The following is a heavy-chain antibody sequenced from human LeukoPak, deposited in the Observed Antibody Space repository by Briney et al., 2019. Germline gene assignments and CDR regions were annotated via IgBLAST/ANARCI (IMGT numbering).Heavy chain of an antibody. Sequence: PGGSLRLSCAASGFTFSSYAMSWVRQAPGKGLEWVSAISGSGGSTYYADSVKGRFTISRDNSKNTLYLQMNSLRAEDTAVYYCAKGIYSSSSYYYYYGMDVWGQGTTVTVSS. D-gene: IGHD6-6*01. V-gene: IGHV3-23*01. J-gene: IGHJ6*02. CDR3: AKGIYSSSSYYYYYGMDV. CDR2: ISGSGGST. CDR1: GFTFSSYA.